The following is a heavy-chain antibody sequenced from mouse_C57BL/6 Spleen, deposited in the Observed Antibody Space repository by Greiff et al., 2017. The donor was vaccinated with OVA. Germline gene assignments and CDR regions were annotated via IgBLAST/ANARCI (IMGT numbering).Heavy chain of an antibody. CDR2: ISSGSSTI. J-gene: IGHJ3*01. CDR3: ARAPLAY. V-gene: IGHV5-17*01. CDR1: GFTFSDYG. Sequence: EVQLVESGGGLVKPGGSLKLSCAASGFTFSDYGMHWVRQAPEKGLEWVAYISSGSSTIYYADTVKGRFTISRDNAKNTLFLQMTSLRSEDTAMYYCARAPLAYWGQGTLVTVSA.